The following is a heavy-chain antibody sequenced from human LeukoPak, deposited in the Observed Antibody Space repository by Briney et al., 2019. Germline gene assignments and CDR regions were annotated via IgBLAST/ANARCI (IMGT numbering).Heavy chain of an antibody. CDR3: SRDWSGSYFDY. D-gene: IGHD3-3*01. Sequence: PSETLSLTCTVSGGSISSGSYYCNWIRQPAGKGLECIGRIYTSGSTNYNPSLKGRVTISVDTSKNQFSLKLSSVTATDTAVYYCSRDWSGSYFDYWGQGTLVTVSS. CDR2: IYTSGST. J-gene: IGHJ4*02. CDR1: GGSISSGSYY. V-gene: IGHV4-61*02.